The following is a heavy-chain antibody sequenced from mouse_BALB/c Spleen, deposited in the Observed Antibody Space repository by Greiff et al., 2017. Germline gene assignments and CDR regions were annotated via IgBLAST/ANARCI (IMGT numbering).Heavy chain of an antibody. Sequence: QVQLQQSGAELVKPGASVKLSCKASGYTFTSYYMYWVKQRPGQGLEWIGEINPSNGGTNFNEKFKSKATLTVDKSSSTAYMQLSSLTSEDSAVYYCTRAGEYGNYRGFAYWGQGTLVTVSA. V-gene: IGHV1S81*02. CDR3: TRAGEYGNYRGFAY. CDR1: GYTFTSYY. CDR2: INPSNGGT. D-gene: IGHD2-10*02. J-gene: IGHJ3*01.